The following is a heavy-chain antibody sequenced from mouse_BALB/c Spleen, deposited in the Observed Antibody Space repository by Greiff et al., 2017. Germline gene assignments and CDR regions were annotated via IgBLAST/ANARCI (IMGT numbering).Heavy chain of an antibody. Sequence: QVHVKQSGAELVKPGASVKLSCKASGYTFTSYYMYWVKQRPGQGLEWIGEINPSNGGTNFNEKFKSKATLTVDKSSSTAYMQLSSLTSEDSAVYYCTRRGVSYGNSWLAYWGQGTLATVSA. D-gene: IGHD2-1*01. J-gene: IGHJ3*01. V-gene: IGHV1S81*02. CDR3: TRRGVSYGNSWLAY. CDR2: INPSNGGT. CDR1: GYTFTSYY.